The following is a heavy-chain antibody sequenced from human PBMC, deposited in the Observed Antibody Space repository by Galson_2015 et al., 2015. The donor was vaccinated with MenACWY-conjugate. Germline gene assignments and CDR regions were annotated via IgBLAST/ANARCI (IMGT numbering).Heavy chain of an antibody. J-gene: IGHJ4*02. CDR2: IYYTSTT. Sequence: LSLTCTVSGVSIGNSNYHWGWIRQPPGTGLEWIGSIYYTSTTYDNPSLRSRLTLSVRESKNQFSLSLRSVTAADTAVYYCARHVLAYYSGECGQFDSWGPGTQVTVSS. D-gene: IGHD2-21*01. CDR3: ARHVLAYYSGECGQFDS. V-gene: IGHV4-39*01. CDR1: GVSIGNSNYH.